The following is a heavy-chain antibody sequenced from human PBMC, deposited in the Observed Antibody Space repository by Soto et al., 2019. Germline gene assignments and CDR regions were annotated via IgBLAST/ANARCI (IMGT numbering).Heavy chain of an antibody. CDR2: IYYSGST. D-gene: IGHD3-16*01. CDR1: GGSISSYY. Sequence: SETLSLTCTVSGGSISSYYWSWIRQPPGKGLEWIGYIYYSGSTNYNPSLKSRVTISVDTSKNQFSLELSSVTAADTAVYYCARQLIDRGGDGAFDIWGQGTMVTVSS. J-gene: IGHJ3*02. CDR3: ARQLIDRGGDGAFDI. V-gene: IGHV4-59*08.